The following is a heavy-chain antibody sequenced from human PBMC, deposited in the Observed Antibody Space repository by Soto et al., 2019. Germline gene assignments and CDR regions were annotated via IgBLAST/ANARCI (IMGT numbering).Heavy chain of an antibody. CDR1: GGTFSNSG. CDR2: IVPIFGTA. CDR3: ASGGGTYSLDS. V-gene: IGHV1-69*01. J-gene: IGHJ4*02. D-gene: IGHD2-15*01. Sequence: QVQLVQSGAEVKKPGSSVKVSCKAAGGTFSNSGISWVRQAPGLGLGWMGGIVPIFGTATYAQRFRGRATITADESTNTAYLDLSSPSAGDTAVYYCASGGGTYSLDSWGQGTLVTVSS.